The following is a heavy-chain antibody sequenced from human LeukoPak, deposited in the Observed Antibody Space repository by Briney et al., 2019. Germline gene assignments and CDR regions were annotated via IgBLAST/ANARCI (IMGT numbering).Heavy chain of an antibody. Sequence: GGSLRLSCAASGFTFSIYSMNWVRQAPGKGLEWVSYISSSGSSIEYADSVKGRFTISRDNAKNSLYLQMNSLRAEDTAVYYCARGSRNSGWYYFDYWGQGTLVTVSS. CDR1: GFTFSIYS. V-gene: IGHV3-48*04. J-gene: IGHJ4*02. CDR2: ISSSGSSI. D-gene: IGHD6-19*01. CDR3: ARGSRNSGWYYFDY.